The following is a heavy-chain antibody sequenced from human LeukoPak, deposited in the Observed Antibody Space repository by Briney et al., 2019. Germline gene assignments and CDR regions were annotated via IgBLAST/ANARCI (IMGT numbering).Heavy chain of an antibody. Sequence: GGSLRLSCVASGFAFSTYDMQWVRQAPGKGLEWGSGINRSGGKNYTDSVKGRFTISRDNSKSTLYLEMNSLRADDTAVYYCAQGGYFAFDFWGQGTMVTVSS. D-gene: IGHD2-2*03. J-gene: IGHJ3*01. CDR3: AQGGYFAFDF. CDR2: INRSGGK. V-gene: IGHV3-23*01. CDR1: GFAFSTYD.